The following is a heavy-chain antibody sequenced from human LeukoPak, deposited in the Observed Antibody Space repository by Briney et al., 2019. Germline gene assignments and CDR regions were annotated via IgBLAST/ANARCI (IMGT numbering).Heavy chain of an antibody. CDR3: ATILWWNIGFDY. CDR2: INPEGNEI. J-gene: IGHJ4*02. CDR1: GFTFTMFG. D-gene: IGHD2-21*01. Sequence: PGGSLRLSCAASGFTFTMFGMNWVRQAPGKGLEWVANINPEGNEIYYVESVKGRFTISRDNARNSLYLQMNSLRAEDTAVYYCATILWWNIGFDYWGQGTPVTVSS. V-gene: IGHV3-7*01.